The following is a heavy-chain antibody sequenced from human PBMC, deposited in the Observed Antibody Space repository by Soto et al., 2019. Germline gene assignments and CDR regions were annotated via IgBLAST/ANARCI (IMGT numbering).Heavy chain of an antibody. V-gene: IGHV5-51*01. D-gene: IGHD1-26*01. CDR1: GYSFTSYW. Sequence: GESLKISCKGSGYSFTSYWIGWVRQMPGKGLEWMGIIYPGDSDTRYSPSFQGQVTISADKSISTAYLQWSSLKASDTAMYYCARLTWREHYYYYYGMDVWGQGTRVTVSS. J-gene: IGHJ6*02. CDR3: ARLTWREHYYYYYGMDV. CDR2: IYPGDSDT.